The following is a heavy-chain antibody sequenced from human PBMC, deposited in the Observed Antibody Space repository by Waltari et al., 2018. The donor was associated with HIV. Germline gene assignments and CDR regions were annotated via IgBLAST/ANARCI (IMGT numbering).Heavy chain of an antibody. V-gene: IGHV1-18*01. D-gene: IGHD3-3*01. J-gene: IGHJ6*02. CDR1: GYNFISYG. CDR3: ARDRVSEADDFWSGYGMHV. CDR2: ISPYNDNT. Sequence: QVHLVQSGDEMQKPGASVTVSCKAYGYNFISYGISWVRLAPGQGLEWMGWISPYNDNTNFVQKRQGRVTLTTDPSTSTAYMELRNLRSDDTAVDYCARDRVSEADDFWSGYGMHVWGQGTTVNVSS.